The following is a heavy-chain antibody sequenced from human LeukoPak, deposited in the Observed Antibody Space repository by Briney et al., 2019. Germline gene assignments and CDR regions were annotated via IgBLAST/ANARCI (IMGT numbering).Heavy chain of an antibody. D-gene: IGHD3-10*01. V-gene: IGHV1-46*01. CDR3: ARDHLPYYYGSGSYHY. CDR2: INPSGGST. J-gene: IGHJ4*02. CDR1: GYTFTSYY. Sequence: ASVKVSCKASGYTFTSYYMHWVRQAPGQGLEWMGIINPSGGSTSYAQKFQGRVTMTRDTSTSTVYMELSSLRSEDTAVYYCARDHLPYYYGSGSYHYWGRGTLVTVSS.